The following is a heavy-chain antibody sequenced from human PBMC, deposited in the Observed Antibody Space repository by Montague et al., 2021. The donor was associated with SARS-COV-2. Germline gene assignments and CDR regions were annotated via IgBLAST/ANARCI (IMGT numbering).Heavy chain of an antibody. Sequence: SLRLSCAASGFMFSSYSMTWVRQAPGKGLEWVSNISGSSSKIYFADSVKGRFSISRDNAKKSVYLQMNSLRAEDTAVYYCARPAPPPYYYVISNSASYAMDVWGQGTTVTVSS. D-gene: IGHD3-10*02. CDR2: ISGSSSKI. CDR1: GFMFSSYS. CDR3: ARPAPPPYYYVISNSASYAMDV. V-gene: IGHV3-48*04. J-gene: IGHJ6*02.